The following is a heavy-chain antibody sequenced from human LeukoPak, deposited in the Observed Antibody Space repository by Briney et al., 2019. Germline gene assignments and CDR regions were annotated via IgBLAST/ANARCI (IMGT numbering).Heavy chain of an antibody. CDR3: ARLNFWSNSYAAPFDS. CDR1: KFFFHGYW. CDR2: IKQDGSEG. J-gene: IGHJ4*02. V-gene: IGHV3-7*01. Sequence: GGSLRLSCAASKFFFHGYWMSWVRQAPGKGLEWVANIKQDGSEGYYMDSVKGRFTISRDNAKNLLFLQMNSLRPDDTAVYYCARLNFWSNSYAAPFDSWGQGTLVTVSS. D-gene: IGHD3-16*01.